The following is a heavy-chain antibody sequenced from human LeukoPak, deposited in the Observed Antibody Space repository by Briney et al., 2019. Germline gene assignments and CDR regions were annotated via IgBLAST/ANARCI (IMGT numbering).Heavy chain of an antibody. Sequence: GGSLRLSCAASGFTFSSYSMNWVRQAPGKGLEWVSAISGSNGTTYYADSVKGRFTISRDNSKNTLYLQMNSLRAEDTAAYYCAKDAVRGSGRINWFDTWGQGTLVTVSS. V-gene: IGHV3-23*01. D-gene: IGHD3-10*01. J-gene: IGHJ5*02. CDR2: ISGSNGTT. CDR3: AKDAVRGSGRINWFDT. CDR1: GFTFSSYS.